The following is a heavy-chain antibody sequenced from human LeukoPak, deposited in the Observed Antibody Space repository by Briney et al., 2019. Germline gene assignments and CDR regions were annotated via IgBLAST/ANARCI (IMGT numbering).Heavy chain of an antibody. V-gene: IGHV3-23*01. D-gene: IGHD3-10*02. Sequence: GGSLRLSCATSGFSFSDFSMTWVSQAPGKGLEWISTTNSGGTTTYYAESVKGRFTISRDNFKNALYLQMSSLRVEDTAIYYCAKQSYARSLGEGGPGTLVTVSS. J-gene: IGHJ4*02. CDR3: AKQSYARSLGE. CDR1: GFSFSDFS. CDR2: TNSGGTTT.